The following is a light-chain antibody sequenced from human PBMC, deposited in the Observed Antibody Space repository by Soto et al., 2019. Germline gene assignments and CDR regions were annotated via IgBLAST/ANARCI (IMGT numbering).Light chain of an antibody. V-gene: IGLV3-21*04. Sequence: SSELTQPPSVSVAPGKTARITCGGNNIGSKSVHWYQQKPGQAPVLVIYYDSDRPSGIPERFSGSNSGNTATLTISRVEAGDEADYYCPVWDSSSDRVVFGGGTKVTVL. CDR2: YDS. CDR3: PVWDSSSDRVV. J-gene: IGLJ2*01. CDR1: NIGSKS.